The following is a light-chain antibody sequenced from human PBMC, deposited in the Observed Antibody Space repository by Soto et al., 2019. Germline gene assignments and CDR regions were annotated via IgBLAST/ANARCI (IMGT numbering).Light chain of an antibody. Sequence: QSALTQPASISGSPGQSITISCTGSNSDIGSYDFVAWYQQLPGRSPRLIIYGVTNRPSGVSDRFSGSKSGNTASLTISGLQEDDEADYYCSSYTDRNTLGAFDGGTKLTVL. CDR2: GVT. V-gene: IGLV2-14*03. J-gene: IGLJ2*01. CDR1: NSDIGSYDF. CDR3: SSYTDRNTLGA.